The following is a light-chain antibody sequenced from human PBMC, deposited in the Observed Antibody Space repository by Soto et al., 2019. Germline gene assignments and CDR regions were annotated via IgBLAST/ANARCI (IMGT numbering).Light chain of an antibody. V-gene: IGLV2-14*03. CDR3: TSYVGNDIWV. Sequence: QSALTQPASVSGSPGQSITLSCTGTSSDVGAYNSVSWYQQHPGKAPKLIIYDVSTRPSGVPDRFSGSKSGNTASLTVSGLQAEDEADYYCTSYVGNDIWVFGGGTKLTVL. J-gene: IGLJ3*02. CDR1: SSDVGAYNS. CDR2: DVS.